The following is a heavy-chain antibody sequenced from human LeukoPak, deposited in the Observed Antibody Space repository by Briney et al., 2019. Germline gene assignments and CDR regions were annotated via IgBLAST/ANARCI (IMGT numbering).Heavy chain of an antibody. V-gene: IGHV3-23*01. CDR3: ARDLYCSGWYPKWYFQH. CDR1: GFTFSNFV. D-gene: IGHD2-15*01. CDR2: ISGGGGNT. J-gene: IGHJ1*01. Sequence: GGSPRLSCAASGFTFSNFVMSWVRQALGKGLEWVSGISGGGGNTYYADSVKGGYSISRDNAKNSLYLQMNSLRAEDTAVCYFARDLYCSGWYPKWYFQHWGQGNLVTVSS.